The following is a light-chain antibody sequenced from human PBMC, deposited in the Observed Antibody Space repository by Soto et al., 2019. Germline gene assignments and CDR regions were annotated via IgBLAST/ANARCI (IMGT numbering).Light chain of an antibody. V-gene: IGKV1-5*03. CDR3: QQYKSYSLT. CDR1: ESMNAW. Sequence: DIQMTQSPSTLSASVGDRVTITCRASESMNAWLAWYQQKPGKAPKLLIYKASALESGVPSRFSGSGSGTEYTLTISSLQPDDFATYYCQQYKSYSLTFGGGTKVEIK. CDR2: KAS. J-gene: IGKJ4*01.